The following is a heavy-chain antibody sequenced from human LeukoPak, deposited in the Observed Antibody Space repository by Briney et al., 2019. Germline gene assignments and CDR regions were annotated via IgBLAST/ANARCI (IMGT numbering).Heavy chain of an antibody. CDR1: GFTFSSYG. J-gene: IGHJ4*02. D-gene: IGHD6-6*01. V-gene: IGHV3-30*02. CDR2: LRYDGSNK. CDR3: ARINSSSSPHFDY. Sequence: GGSLRLSCAASGFTFSSYGMHWVRQAPGKGLEWVAYLRYDGSNKYYADSVKGRFTISRDNSKNTLYLQMSSLRAEDTAVYYCARINSSSSPHFDYWGQGTLVTVSS.